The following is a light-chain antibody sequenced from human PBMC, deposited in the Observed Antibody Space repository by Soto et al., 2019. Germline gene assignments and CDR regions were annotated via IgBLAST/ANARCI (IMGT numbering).Light chain of an antibody. Sequence: EIVLPQSPGTLSFSPGERATLSCRASQSLSSYLAWYQQKPGQAPRLLIYDASNRATGIPARFSGSGSGTDFTLTISSLEPEDFAVYYCQQRSNWPRTFGQGTKVDIK. J-gene: IGKJ1*01. CDR3: QQRSNWPRT. CDR1: QSLSSY. CDR2: DAS. V-gene: IGKV3-11*01.